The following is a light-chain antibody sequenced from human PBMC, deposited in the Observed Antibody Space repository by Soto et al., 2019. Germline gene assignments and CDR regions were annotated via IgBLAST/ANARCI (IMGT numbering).Light chain of an antibody. CDR1: ERIYSAY. J-gene: IGKJ5*01. Sequence: EDVLTQSPGTLSLSRGERATLSCRASERIYSAYLGWYQQKPGQAPRLLIYGTSSRATGIPDRFSGSGSGTDFSVTISRLEPEDVAVYYCQQYGNSPITFGQGTRLEIK. CDR3: QQYGNSPIT. V-gene: IGKV3-20*01. CDR2: GTS.